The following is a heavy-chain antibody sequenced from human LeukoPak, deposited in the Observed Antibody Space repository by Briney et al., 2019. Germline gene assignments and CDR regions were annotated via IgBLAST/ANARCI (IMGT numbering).Heavy chain of an antibody. Sequence: SETLSLTCTVSGGSLSSGSYYWSWIRQPAGRGLEWIGRIYTSGSTNYNPSLKSRVTISVDTSKNQFSLKLSSVTAADTAVYYCARGYYYDSSGYYYAPFDYWGQGTLVTVSS. CDR2: IYTSGST. J-gene: IGHJ4*02. CDR3: ARGYYYDSSGYYYAPFDY. CDR1: GGSLSSGSYY. D-gene: IGHD3-22*01. V-gene: IGHV4-61*02.